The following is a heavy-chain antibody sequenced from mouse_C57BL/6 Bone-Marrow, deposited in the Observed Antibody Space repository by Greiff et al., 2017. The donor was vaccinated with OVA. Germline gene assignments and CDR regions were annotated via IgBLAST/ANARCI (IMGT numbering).Heavy chain of an antibody. V-gene: IGHV1-5*01. CDR2: IYPGNSDT. Sequence: EVQVVESGTVLARPGASVKMSCKTSGYTFTSYWMHWVKQRPGQGLEWIGAIYPGNSDTSYNQKFKGKAKLTAVTSASTAYMELSSLTNEDSAVYYCTRRWYYGSSYGWYFDVWGTGTTVTVSS. J-gene: IGHJ1*03. CDR3: TRRWYYGSSYGWYFDV. D-gene: IGHD1-1*01. CDR1: GYTFTSYW.